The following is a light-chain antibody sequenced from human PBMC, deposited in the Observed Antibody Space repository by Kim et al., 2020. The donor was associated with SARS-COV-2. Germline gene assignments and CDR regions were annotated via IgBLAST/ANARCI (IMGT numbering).Light chain of an antibody. CDR3: GTWDTSLSAWV. CDR2: DNN. Sequence: GQKVTVSCSGNSSNMGNNFWSWYQKFPGTAPKLLIYDNNERPSGIPDRFSGSKSGTSATLGITGLQTGDESDYYCGTWDTSLSAWVFGGGTQLTVL. J-gene: IGLJ3*02. CDR1: SSNMGNNF. V-gene: IGLV1-51*01.